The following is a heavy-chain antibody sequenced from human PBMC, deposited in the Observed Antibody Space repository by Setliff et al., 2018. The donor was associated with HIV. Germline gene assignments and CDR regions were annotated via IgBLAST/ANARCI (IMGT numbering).Heavy chain of an antibody. J-gene: IGHJ4*02. D-gene: IGHD3-10*01. CDR1: GFTFSSYT. CDR2: ISSSGSTI. V-gene: IGHV3-48*04. Sequence: GGSLRLSCAASGFTFSSYTMNWVRQAPGKGLDWVSYISSSGSTIYYADSVKGRFTVYRDNTKNSLYLQMNILRTEDTAVYYCAMVRGVIWRYWGQGTLVTV. CDR3: AMVRGVIWRY.